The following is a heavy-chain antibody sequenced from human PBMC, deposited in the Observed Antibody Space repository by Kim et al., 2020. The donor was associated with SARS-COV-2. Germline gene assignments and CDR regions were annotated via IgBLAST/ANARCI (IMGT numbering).Heavy chain of an antibody. V-gene: IGHV1-46*01. J-gene: IGHJ5*02. Sequence: ASVKVSCKTSGYTFTSYIIHWVRLAPGQVLEWMGVVNPSNDDKNYAQKFQGRVTMTCDTSTSTVYMELSGLRSDDTAVYYCARERLHTSYFDPWGQGTLVIVSS. CDR2: VNPSNDDK. CDR3: ARERLHTSYFDP. CDR1: GYTFTSYI.